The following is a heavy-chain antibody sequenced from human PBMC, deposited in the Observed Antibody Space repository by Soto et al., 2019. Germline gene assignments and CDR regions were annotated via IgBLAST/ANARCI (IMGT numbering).Heavy chain of an antibody. CDR1: GYTFTSHF. J-gene: IGHJ5*02. D-gene: IGHD3-16*01. V-gene: IGHV1-46*03. Sequence: QVQLVQSGAEVKKPGASVKLSCKASGYTFTSHFIHWVRQAPGQGLEWMGIVNPVDNSRRYAQKFQGRVTMTGDTSTSAVYMELNSLTSEDTAVYYCTRGGTVAPKYDHWGQGTLVTVSS. CDR2: VNPVDNSR. CDR3: TRGGTVAPKYDH.